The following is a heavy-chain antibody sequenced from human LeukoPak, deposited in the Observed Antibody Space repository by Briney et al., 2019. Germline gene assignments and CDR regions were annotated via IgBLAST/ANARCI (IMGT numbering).Heavy chain of an antibody. V-gene: IGHV3-20*04. CDR2: INWNGGST. Sequence: GGSLRLSCTASGFTFDDYGMSWVHQAPGKGLEWVSGINWNGGSTGYADSVKGRFTISRDNAKNSLYLQMNSLRAEDTAVYYCARDRRTRIAVAGYDYWGQGTLVTVSS. CDR1: GFTFDDYG. CDR3: ARDRRTRIAVAGYDY. D-gene: IGHD6-19*01. J-gene: IGHJ4*02.